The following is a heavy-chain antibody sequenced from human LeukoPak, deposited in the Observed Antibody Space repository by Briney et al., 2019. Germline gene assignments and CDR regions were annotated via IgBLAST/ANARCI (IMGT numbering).Heavy chain of an antibody. J-gene: IGHJ3*02. V-gene: IGHV3-21*01. CDR1: GFTFSSNT. Sequence: PGGSLRLSCAASGFTFSSNTMNWVRQAPGKGLEWVSSISSSGSYKYYADSVKGRFTISRDNAKNSLYLQMNSLRAEDTAVYYCARSAGGMIYCSGGSCYHDAFDIWGQGTMVTVSS. CDR3: ARSAGGMIYCSGGSCYHDAFDI. CDR2: ISSSGSYK. D-gene: IGHD2-15*01.